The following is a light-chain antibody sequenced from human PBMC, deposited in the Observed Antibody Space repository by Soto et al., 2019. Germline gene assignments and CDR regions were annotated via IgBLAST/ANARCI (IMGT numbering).Light chain of an antibody. CDR1: SSDIGGFYY. V-gene: IGLV2-14*01. CDR2: QVS. J-gene: IGLJ1*01. CDR3: SSYSSSSTFYV. Sequence: QSVLTQPASVSGSPVQSITMSCTGTSSDIGGFYYVSSYQHHPGKDPKLMIYQVSNRPSGVSNRFSGSKSGNTASLTISGLQAEDEADYFCSSYSSSSTFYVFGAGTKVTVL.